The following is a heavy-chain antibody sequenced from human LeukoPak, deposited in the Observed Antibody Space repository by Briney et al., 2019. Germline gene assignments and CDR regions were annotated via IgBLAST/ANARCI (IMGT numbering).Heavy chain of an antibody. Sequence: EASVKVSCKVSGYTLTELSMHWVRQATGQGLEWMGWMNPNSGNTGYAQKFQGRVTITRNTSISTAYMELSSLRSEDTAVYYCARWSSVAYDYWGQGTLVTVSS. D-gene: IGHD2-15*01. CDR2: MNPNSGNT. J-gene: IGHJ4*02. V-gene: IGHV1-8*03. CDR3: ARWSSVAYDY. CDR1: GYTLTELS.